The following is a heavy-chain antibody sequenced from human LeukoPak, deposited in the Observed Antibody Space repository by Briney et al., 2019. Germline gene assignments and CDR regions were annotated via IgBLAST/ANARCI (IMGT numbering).Heavy chain of an antibody. Sequence: GGSLRLSCAASGFTFSSYSMNWVRQAPGKGLEWVSSISSSSSYIYCADSVKGRFTVSRDNAKNSLYLQMNSLRAEDTAVYYCARDRLRYCSSTSCYADYWGQGTLVTVSS. CDR1: GFTFSSYS. D-gene: IGHD2-2*01. V-gene: IGHV3-21*01. J-gene: IGHJ4*02. CDR3: ARDRLRYCSSTSCYADY. CDR2: ISSSSSYI.